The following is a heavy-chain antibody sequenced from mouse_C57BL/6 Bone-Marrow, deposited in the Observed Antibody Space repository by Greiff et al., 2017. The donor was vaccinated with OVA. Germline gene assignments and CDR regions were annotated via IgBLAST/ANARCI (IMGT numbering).Heavy chain of an antibody. CDR3: ARANYYGSSWYFDV. J-gene: IGHJ1*03. CDR2: IYPGDGDT. CDR1: GYAFSSSW. V-gene: IGHV1-82*01. D-gene: IGHD1-1*01. Sequence: QVQLQQSGPELVKPGASVKISCKASGYAFSSSWMNWVKQRPGKGLEWIGRIYPGDGDTNYNGKFKGKATLTADQSSSTAYMQLSSLTSEDSAVYFCARANYYGSSWYFDVWGTGTTVTVSS.